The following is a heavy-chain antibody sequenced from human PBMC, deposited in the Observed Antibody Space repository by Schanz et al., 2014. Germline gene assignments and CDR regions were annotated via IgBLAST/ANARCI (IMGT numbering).Heavy chain of an antibody. J-gene: IGHJ4*02. V-gene: IGHV3-23*04. Sequence: EVRLVESGGGLVQPGGSLRLSCEASGFDFNSYSMNWVRQAPGKGLEWVSALSGSGGSTYYADSVKGRFTISRDNSKNTLYLQMNTLRAEDTAVYYCARDRGYCSGGSCLTFDYWGQGTLVTVSS. CDR1: GFDFNSYS. D-gene: IGHD2-15*01. CDR3: ARDRGYCSGGSCLTFDY. CDR2: LSGSGGST.